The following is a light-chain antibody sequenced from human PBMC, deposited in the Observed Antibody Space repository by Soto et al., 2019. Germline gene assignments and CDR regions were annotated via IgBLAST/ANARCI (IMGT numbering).Light chain of an antibody. CDR2: GAS. CDR1: QSVSSGY. V-gene: IGKV3-20*01. CDR3: QQYSSSPCT. Sequence: IVLTQSPGTLSLSPGERATLSCRASQSVSSGYLAWYQQKPGQAPRLLIYGASIRATGIPDRFSGSGSGTAFTLTISRLEPEDFAVYYCQQYSSSPCTFGQGTKVEIK. J-gene: IGKJ1*01.